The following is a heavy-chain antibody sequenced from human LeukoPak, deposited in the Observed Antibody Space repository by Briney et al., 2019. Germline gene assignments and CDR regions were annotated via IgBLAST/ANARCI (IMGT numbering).Heavy chain of an antibody. CDR3: AKAAVYSKRWTPFDD. Sequence: GGSLRLSCAASGFTFSGYAMHWVRQAPGKGLEWVAVISYDGSNKYYADSVKGRFTISRDNSKNTLYLQMNSLRAEDTAVYYCAKAAVYSKRWTPFDDWGRETLVTVSS. CDR1: GFTFSGYA. V-gene: IGHV3-30-3*01. J-gene: IGHJ4*02. D-gene: IGHD1-26*01. CDR2: ISYDGSNK.